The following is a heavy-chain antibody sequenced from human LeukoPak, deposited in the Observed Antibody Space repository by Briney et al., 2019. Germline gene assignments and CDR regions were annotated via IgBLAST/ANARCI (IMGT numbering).Heavy chain of an antibody. Sequence: SETLSLTCTVSGGSISSSSYYWGWIRQPPGKGLEWIGSIYYSGSTYYNPSLKSRVTISVDTSKNQFSLKLSSVTAADTAVYYCARQHYDFWSGYYTCGFDCWGQGTLVTVSS. CDR3: ARQHYDFWSGYYTCGFDC. J-gene: IGHJ4*02. V-gene: IGHV4-39*01. D-gene: IGHD3-3*01. CDR1: GGSISSSSYY. CDR2: IYYSGST.